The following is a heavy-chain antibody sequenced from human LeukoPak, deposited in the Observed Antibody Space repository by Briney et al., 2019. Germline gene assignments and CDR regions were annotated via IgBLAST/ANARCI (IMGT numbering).Heavy chain of an antibody. CDR1: GYTFTNYG. V-gene: IGHV1-18*04. D-gene: IGHD2-2*01. CDR3: ARDGIGYCSSTSCLNWFDP. CDR2: ISASNGNT. J-gene: IGHJ5*02. Sequence: ASVKVSYKASGYTFTNYGISWVRQAPGQGLEWMGWISASNGNTNYAQKLQGRVTITTDTSTSTAYMELRSLRSDDTAVYYCARDGIGYCSSTSCLNWFDPWGQGTLVTVSS.